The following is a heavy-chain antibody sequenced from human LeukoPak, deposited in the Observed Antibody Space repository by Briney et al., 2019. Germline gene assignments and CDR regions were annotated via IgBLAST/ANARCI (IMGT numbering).Heavy chain of an antibody. CDR1: GFTFSDYY. J-gene: IGHJ4*02. D-gene: IGHD5-12*01. V-gene: IGHV3-11*01. CDR3: AREGVATIYLDY. Sequence: TGGSLRLSCAASGFTFSDYYMSWIRQAPGKGLEWVSYISSSGSTIYYADSVKGRFTISRDNAKNSLYLQTNSLRAEDTAVYYCAREGVATIYLDYWGQGTLVTVSS. CDR2: ISSSGSTI.